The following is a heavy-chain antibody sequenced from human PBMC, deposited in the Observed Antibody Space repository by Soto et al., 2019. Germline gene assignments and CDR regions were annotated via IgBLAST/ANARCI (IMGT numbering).Heavy chain of an antibody. Sequence: SETLSLTCTVSGGSISSSSYYWGWLRQPPGKGLEWIGSIYYSGSTYYNPSLKSRVTISVDTSKNQFSLKLSSVTAADTAVYYCGRGYCSGGSCYRYWGQGSQVTVSS. CDR3: GRGYCSGGSCYRY. J-gene: IGHJ4*02. CDR2: IYYSGST. V-gene: IGHV4-39*01. CDR1: GGSISSSSYY. D-gene: IGHD2-15*01.